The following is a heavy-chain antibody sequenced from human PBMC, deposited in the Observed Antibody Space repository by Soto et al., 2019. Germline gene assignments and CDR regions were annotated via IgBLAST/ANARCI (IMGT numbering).Heavy chain of an antibody. Sequence: GASVKVSCKASGYTFTSYYMHWLRQAPGQGLEWMGIINPSGGSTSYAQKFQGRVTMTRDTSTSTVYMELSSLRSEDTAVYYCARELGSGYAMIRYYYGMDVWGQGTTVTVSS. CDR2: INPSGGST. CDR3: ARELGSGYAMIRYYYGMDV. J-gene: IGHJ6*02. V-gene: IGHV1-46*01. CDR1: GYTFTSYY. D-gene: IGHD5-12*01.